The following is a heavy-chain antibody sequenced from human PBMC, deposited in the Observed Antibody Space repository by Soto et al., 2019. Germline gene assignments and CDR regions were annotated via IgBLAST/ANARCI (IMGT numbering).Heavy chain of an antibody. CDR1: GFTFSSYA. Sequence: PGGSLRLSCAASGFTFSSYAMSWVRQAPGKGLEWVAVISYDGSNKYYADSVKGRLTISRDNSKNTLYLQMNSLRGEDTAVYYCAKDNGRGCDWLRLGDPPAVSGQGTMVIVSS. V-gene: IGHV3-30*18. D-gene: IGHD5-12*01. CDR3: AKDNGRGCDWLRLGDPPAV. J-gene: IGHJ3*01. CDR2: ISYDGSNK.